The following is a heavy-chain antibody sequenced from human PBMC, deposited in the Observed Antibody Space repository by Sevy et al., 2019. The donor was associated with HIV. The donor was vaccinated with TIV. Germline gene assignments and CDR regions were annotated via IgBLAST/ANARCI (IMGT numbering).Heavy chain of an antibody. CDR1: GGSFSDYY. D-gene: IGHD3-16*02. V-gene: IGHV4-34*01. J-gene: IGHJ4*02. CDR2: ITHSGST. CDR3: ARGTANASLVTGFDY. Sequence: SETLSLTCAVYGGSFSDYYWNWIRQPPGKGLEWIGEITHSGSTNYNPSLKSRVTTSVDTSKNQFSLKLSSVTAADTAMYYCARGTANASLVTGFDYWGQGTLVTVSS.